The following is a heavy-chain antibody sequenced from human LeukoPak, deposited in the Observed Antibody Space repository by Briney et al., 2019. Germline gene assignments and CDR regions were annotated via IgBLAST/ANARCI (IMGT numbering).Heavy chain of an antibody. J-gene: IGHJ4*02. V-gene: IGHV3-74*03. CDR3: ARSRTYGDYGRGLDY. CDR2: INSDGSST. CDR1: VFTFSSYW. Sequence: PGGSLRLSCAASVFTFSSYWMHWVRQAPGKGLVGVSRINSDGSSTTYADSAKGRFTISRDNAKNTLYLQMNSLRAEDTAVYYGARSRTYGDYGRGLDYWGQGTLVTVSS. D-gene: IGHD4-17*01.